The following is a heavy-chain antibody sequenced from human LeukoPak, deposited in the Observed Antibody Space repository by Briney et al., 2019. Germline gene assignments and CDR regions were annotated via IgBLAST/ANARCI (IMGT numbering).Heavy chain of an antibody. V-gene: IGHV4-59*08. Sequence: KSSETLSLTCTVSGGSISSYYWSWIRQPPGKGLEWIGYIYYSGSTNYNPSLKGRVTISIDTSKNQFSLKLSSVTAADTAVYYCARLMGRYCFDYWGQGTLVTVSS. CDR2: IYYSGST. D-gene: IGHD3-10*01. CDR1: GGSISSYY. CDR3: ARLMGRYCFDY. J-gene: IGHJ4*02.